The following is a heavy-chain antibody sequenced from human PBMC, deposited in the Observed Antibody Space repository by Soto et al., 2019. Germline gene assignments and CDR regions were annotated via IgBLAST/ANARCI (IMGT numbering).Heavy chain of an antibody. CDR2: SNPNTGCT. J-gene: IGHJ5*02. Sequence: QVQLVQSGAEVKKPGASVKVSCMASGYTFTGYFIHWVRGVPGQGLEYMGWSNPNTGCTDYAKKFQGRVTMTRDTSIIKVFMEMKRLTSDDTAVYYCARVESWATRDWFDPWGQGTLVTVSS. D-gene: IGHD2-2*01. CDR1: GYTFTGYF. CDR3: ARVESWATRDWFDP. V-gene: IGHV1-2*02.